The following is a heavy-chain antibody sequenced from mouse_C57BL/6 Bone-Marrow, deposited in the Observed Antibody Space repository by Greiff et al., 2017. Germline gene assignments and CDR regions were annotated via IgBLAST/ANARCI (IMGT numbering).Heavy chain of an antibody. CDR1: GFSLSTFGMG. D-gene: IGHD2-3*01. V-gene: IGHV8-8*01. CDR2: IWWDDDK. CDR3: ARLPGLLLPWFAY. Sequence: QVTLKVSGPGILQPSQTLSLSCSFSGFSLSTFGMGVGWIRQPSGKGLDWLAHIWWDDDKYYNPSLKRRLTNAKDTSKNQVVLKIANVDTADTATYYCARLPGLLLPWFAYWGRGTLVTVSA. J-gene: IGHJ3*01.